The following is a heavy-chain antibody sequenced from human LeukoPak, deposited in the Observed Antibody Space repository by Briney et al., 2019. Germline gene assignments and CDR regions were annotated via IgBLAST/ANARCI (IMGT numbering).Heavy chain of an antibody. CDR3: ARVSTAVSLAIDY. Sequence: PGGSLRLSCAASGFNFSDYNMNWVRQAPGKGLEWVSVISSSSKYIYYADSMKGRFTISRDNAKNSLYLQMNSLRAEDTAVYYCARVSTAVSLAIDYWGQGTLVTVST. J-gene: IGHJ4*02. D-gene: IGHD6-13*01. CDR1: GFNFSDYN. CDR2: ISSSSKYI. V-gene: IGHV3-21*06.